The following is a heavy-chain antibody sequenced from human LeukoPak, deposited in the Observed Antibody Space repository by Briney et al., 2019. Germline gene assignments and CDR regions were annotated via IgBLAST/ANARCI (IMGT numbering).Heavy chain of an antibody. D-gene: IGHD1-7*01. CDR1: GFTFSSYA. V-gene: IGHV3-30*04. J-gene: IGHJ6*02. CDR2: ISYDGRNK. Sequence: GGSLRLSCAASGFTFSSYAMHWVRQAPGKGPEWVSIISYDGRNKYYADSVKGRFTISRDDSKNTLYVQMNSLRAEDTAVYYCARGPRTGTAFYYYGMDVWGQGTTVTVSS. CDR3: ARGPRTGTAFYYYGMDV.